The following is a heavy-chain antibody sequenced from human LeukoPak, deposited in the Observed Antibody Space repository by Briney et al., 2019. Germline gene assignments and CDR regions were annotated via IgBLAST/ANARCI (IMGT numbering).Heavy chain of an antibody. J-gene: IGHJ6*03. V-gene: IGHV3-48*04. D-gene: IGHD2-15*01. CDR2: ITGSSRAI. Sequence: PGGSLRLSCAASGFNFTSYSMNWVRQAPGKGLEWISFITGSSRAIYYADSVKGRFTISRDNAKNSLYLQMNSLRAEDTAVYYCARIGYCSGGSCLRPYYYYMDVWGKGTTVTISS. CDR1: GFNFTSYS. CDR3: ARIGYCSGGSCLRPYYYYMDV.